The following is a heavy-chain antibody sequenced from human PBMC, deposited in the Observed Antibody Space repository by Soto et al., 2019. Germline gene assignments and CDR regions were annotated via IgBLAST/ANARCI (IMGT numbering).Heavy chain of an antibody. D-gene: IGHD3-22*01. CDR3: ARSYYYDSTGYYRTFDY. Sequence: YLRLSCACSVIMFGQYAMSWVRLAPGKGLEWVSVVGPSGASTFYADSVRGRFTISRDNSENTLYLQMNSLRAADTALYFCARSYYYDSTGYYRTFDYWGPGTLVTVSS. J-gene: IGHJ4*02. CDR1: VIMFGQYA. CDR2: VGPSGAST. V-gene: IGHV3-23*01.